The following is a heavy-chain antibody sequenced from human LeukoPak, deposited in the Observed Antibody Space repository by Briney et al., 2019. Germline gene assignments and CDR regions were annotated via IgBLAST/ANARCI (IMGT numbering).Heavy chain of an antibody. CDR2: INHSGST. V-gene: IGHV4-34*01. J-gene: IGHJ6*02. CDR1: GGSFSGYY. D-gene: IGHD6-19*01. CDR3: ATGHGIAVAGTTDYYGMDV. Sequence: SGTLSLTCAVYGGSFSGYYWSWIRQTPGKGLEWIGEINHSGSTNYNPSLKSRVTISVDTSKNQFSLKLSSVTAADTAVYYCATGHGIAVAGTTDYYGMDVWGQGTTVTVSS.